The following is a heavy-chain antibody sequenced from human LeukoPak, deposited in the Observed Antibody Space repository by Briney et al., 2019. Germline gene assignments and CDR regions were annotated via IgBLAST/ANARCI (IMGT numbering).Heavy chain of an antibody. CDR2: ISYDGSNK. Sequence: PGGSLRLSCAASGFTFSSYGMHWVRQAPGKGLEWVAVISYDGSNKYYAVSVKGRFTISRDNSKNTLYLQTNSLRAEDTAVYYCAKVDPTYYYDSSGYDYWGQGTLVTVSS. D-gene: IGHD3-22*01. CDR1: GFTFSSYG. CDR3: AKVDPTYYYDSSGYDY. V-gene: IGHV3-30*18. J-gene: IGHJ4*02.